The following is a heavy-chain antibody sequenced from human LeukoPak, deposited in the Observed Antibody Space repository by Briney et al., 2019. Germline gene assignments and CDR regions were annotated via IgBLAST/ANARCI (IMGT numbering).Heavy chain of an antibody. CDR3: AGDLSGSYYYFDY. V-gene: IGHV1-2*02. CDR2: INPNSGGT. J-gene: IGHJ4*02. CDR1: GYTFTGYY. Sequence: ASVKVSCKASGYTFTGYYMHWVRHAPGQGLEWMGWINPNSGGTNYAQKFQGRVTMTRDTSISTAYMELSRLRSDDTAVYYCAGDLSGSYYYFDYWGQGTLVTVSS. D-gene: IGHD1-26*01.